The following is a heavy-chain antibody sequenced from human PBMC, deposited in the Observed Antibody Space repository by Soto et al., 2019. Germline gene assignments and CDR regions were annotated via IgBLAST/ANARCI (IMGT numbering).Heavy chain of an antibody. CDR3: PRLPYYDSSGRYYYYGMDV. V-gene: IGHV5-51*01. D-gene: IGHD3-22*01. Sequence: GESLKISCKGSGYSFTSYWIGWVRQMHGKGLEWMGIISPGDSTTSYSPTFQGQVTISADKSISTAYLQWSSLKASDTAMYHCPRLPYYDSSGRYYYYGMDVWGQETTVT. CDR1: GYSFTSYW. CDR2: ISPGDSTT. J-gene: IGHJ6*02.